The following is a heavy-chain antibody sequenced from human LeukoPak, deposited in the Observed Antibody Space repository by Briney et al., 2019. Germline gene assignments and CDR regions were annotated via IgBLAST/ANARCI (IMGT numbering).Heavy chain of an antibody. CDR3: ARGTEKTRISGYYSFDH. Sequence: PSETLSLTCTVSDGSISGYFWTWIRQPAGKELEWIGRVYTSGTTYYNPSLESRVTISLDTFNNQFSLRVTSVTAADTAIYYCARGTEKTRISGYYSFDHWGRGLLVTVSS. CDR2: VYTSGTT. D-gene: IGHD5-12*01. V-gene: IGHV4-4*07. J-gene: IGHJ4*02. CDR1: DGSISGYF.